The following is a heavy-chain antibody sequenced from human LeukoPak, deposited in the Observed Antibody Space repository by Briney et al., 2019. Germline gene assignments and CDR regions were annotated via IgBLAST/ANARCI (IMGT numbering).Heavy chain of an antibody. Sequence: GASVKVSCKASGYTFTSYYMHWVRQAPGQGLEWMGIINPSGGSASYAQKFQGRVTMTGDTSISTAYMELSSLRSEDTAVYSCARGPPNWGFDYWGQGTLVTVSS. D-gene: IGHD7-27*01. CDR3: ARGPPNWGFDY. CDR2: INPSGGSA. CDR1: GYTFTSYY. J-gene: IGHJ4*02. V-gene: IGHV1-46*01.